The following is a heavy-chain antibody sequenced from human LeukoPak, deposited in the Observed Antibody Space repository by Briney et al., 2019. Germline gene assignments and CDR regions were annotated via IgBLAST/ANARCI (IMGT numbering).Heavy chain of an antibody. Sequence: GGSLRLSCAASGFTFSSHSMTWVRQAPGKGLEWVSSISTSSSYIYYADTVKGRFTISRDNSKNTLYLQMNSLRAEDTAVYYCAANGRAAAADYWGQGTLVTVSS. D-gene: IGHD6-13*01. CDR1: GFTFSSHS. J-gene: IGHJ4*02. V-gene: IGHV3-21*01. CDR2: ISTSSSYI. CDR3: AANGRAAAADY.